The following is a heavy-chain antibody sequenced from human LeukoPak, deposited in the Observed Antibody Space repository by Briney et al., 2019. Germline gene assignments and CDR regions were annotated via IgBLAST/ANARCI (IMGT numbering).Heavy chain of an antibody. D-gene: IGHD5-24*01. CDR1: GGTFSSYT. J-gene: IGHJ4*02. V-gene: IGHV1-69*02. CDR2: IIPILGIA. CDR3: ARRATIMGPFDY. Sequence: SVKVSCKASGGTFSSYTISWVRQAPGQGLEWMGRIIPILGIANYAQKFQGRVTITADKSTSTAYMELSSLRSEDTAVYYRARRATIMGPFDYWGQGTLVTVSS.